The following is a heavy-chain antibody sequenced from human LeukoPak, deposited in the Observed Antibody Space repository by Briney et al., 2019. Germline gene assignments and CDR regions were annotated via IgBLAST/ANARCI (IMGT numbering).Heavy chain of an antibody. D-gene: IGHD2-2*01. V-gene: IGHV3-30*18. Sequence: GGSLRLSCAASGFTISFYGMHWVRQAPGKGLEWVAVISNDGSNKYYADSVKGRFTISRDNSKNTLYLQMSSLRAEDTAVYYCAKDGFCSSTRCYPNHFEYWGQGTLVTVSS. CDR2: ISNDGSNK. CDR3: AKDGFCSSTRCYPNHFEY. J-gene: IGHJ4*02. CDR1: GFTISFYG.